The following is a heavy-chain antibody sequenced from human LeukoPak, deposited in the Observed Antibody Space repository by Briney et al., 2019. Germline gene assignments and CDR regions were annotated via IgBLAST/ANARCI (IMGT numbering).Heavy chain of an antibody. J-gene: IGHJ5*02. CDR1: GGSFSGYY. Sequence: PSETLSLTCAVYGGSFSGYYWSWIRQPPGKGLEWIGEINHSGSTNYNPSLKSRVTISVDTSKNQFSLKLSSVTAADTAVYYCARAGITGTREDWFDPWGQGTLVTVSS. D-gene: IGHD1-7*01. V-gene: IGHV4-34*01. CDR2: INHSGST. CDR3: ARAGITGTREDWFDP.